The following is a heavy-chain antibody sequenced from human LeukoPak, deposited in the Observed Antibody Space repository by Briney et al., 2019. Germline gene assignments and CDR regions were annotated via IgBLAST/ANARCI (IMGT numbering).Heavy chain of an antibody. CDR1: GFTVSSNY. CDR2: IYSGGST. CDR3: ARDGRGGYDRDYYYYGMDV. J-gene: IGHJ6*02. Sequence: GGSLRLSCAASGFTVSSNYMSWVRQAPGKGLEWVSVIYSGGSTYYADSVKGRFTISRDNSKNTLYLQMNSLRAEDTAVYYCARDGRGGYDRDYYYYGMDVWGQGTTVTVSS. V-gene: IGHV3-53*01. D-gene: IGHD5-12*01.